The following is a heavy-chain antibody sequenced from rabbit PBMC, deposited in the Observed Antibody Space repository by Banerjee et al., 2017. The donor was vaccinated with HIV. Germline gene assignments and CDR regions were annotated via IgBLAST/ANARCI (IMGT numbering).Heavy chain of an antibody. V-gene: IGHV1S47*01. J-gene: IGHJ4*01. Sequence: QEQLVESGGGLVQPEGSLTLTCKASGSDISSNAMCWVRQAPGKGLELIACIYPDYRITDYASWVNGRFTISLDNAQNTVFLQMTSLTAADTATYFCARTYSSISGYYFNLWGQGTLVTVS. CDR3: ARTYSSISGYYFNL. D-gene: IGHD1-1*01. CDR1: GSDISSNA. CDR2: IYPDYRIT.